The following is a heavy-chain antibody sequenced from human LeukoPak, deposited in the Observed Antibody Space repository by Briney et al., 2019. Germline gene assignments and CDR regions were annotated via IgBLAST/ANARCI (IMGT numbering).Heavy chain of an antibody. CDR3: ARKIAAAGRTDYYYYYGMDV. CDR1: GGSISSYY. J-gene: IGHJ6*02. Sequence: SETLSLTCTVSGGSISSYYWGWIRQPPGKGLEWIGYIYYSGSTNYNPSLKSRVTISVDTSKNQFSLKLSSVTAADTAVYYCARKIAAAGRTDYYYYYGMDVWGQGTTVTVSS. D-gene: IGHD6-13*01. CDR2: IYYSGST. V-gene: IGHV4-59*08.